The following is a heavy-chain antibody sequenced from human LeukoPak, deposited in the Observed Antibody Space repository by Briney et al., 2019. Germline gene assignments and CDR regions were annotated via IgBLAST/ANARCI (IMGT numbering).Heavy chain of an antibody. CDR3: TRVRCSGGTCYSSDY. CDR2: INTDGSRT. Sequence: GGSLRLSCEASGLTFSSYRMHWVRQAPGKGPVWVSRINTDGSRTSYADSVKGRFTISRDNAKNSLFLQMNSLRAEDTAVYYCTRVRCSGGTCYSSDYWGQGTLVTVSS. V-gene: IGHV3-74*01. D-gene: IGHD2-15*01. CDR1: GLTFSSYR. J-gene: IGHJ4*02.